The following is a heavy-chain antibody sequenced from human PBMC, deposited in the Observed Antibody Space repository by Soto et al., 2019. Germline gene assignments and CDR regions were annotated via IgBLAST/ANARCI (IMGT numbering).Heavy chain of an antibody. V-gene: IGHV4-4*02. D-gene: IGHD6-19*01. J-gene: IGHJ4*01. Sequence: SETLSLTCAVSGGSISSSNWWSWVRQPPGKGLEWIGEIYDSGSTNYNPSLKSRATISVDKSKNQFSLKLSSVTAADTAVYYCARDLGIAVAGTFGYWGQGTLVTVSS. CDR3: ARDLGIAVAGTFGY. CDR2: IYDSGST. CDR1: GGSISSSNW.